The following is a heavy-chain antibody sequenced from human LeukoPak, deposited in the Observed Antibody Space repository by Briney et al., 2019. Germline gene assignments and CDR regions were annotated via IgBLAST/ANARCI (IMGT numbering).Heavy chain of an antibody. J-gene: IGHJ5*02. CDR2: IKQDGSEN. CDR3: ARDSTGYGYEEWS. CDR1: GFTFTNYW. D-gene: IGHD5-18*01. Sequence: GGSLRLSCAASGFTFTNYWMSWVRQAPGKGLELVANIKQDGSENFYVDSVKGRFTISRDNAKNSLYLQMNSLRAEDTAVYYCARDSTGYGYEEWSWGQGTLVTVSS. V-gene: IGHV3-7*01.